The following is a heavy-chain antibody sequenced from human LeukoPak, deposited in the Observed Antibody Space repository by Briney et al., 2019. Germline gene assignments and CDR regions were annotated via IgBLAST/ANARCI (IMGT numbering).Heavy chain of an antibody. D-gene: IGHD3-10*02. V-gene: IGHV3-48*03. CDR3: VFGELSDFDY. Sequence: GGSLRLSCATSGFTFSSYEMNWVRQVPGKGLEWVSYISSIGSTIYYADSVKGRFTISRDNSKNTLYLQMNSLRAEDTAVYYCVFGELSDFDYWGQGTLVTVSS. J-gene: IGHJ4*02. CDR1: GFTFSSYE. CDR2: ISSIGSTI.